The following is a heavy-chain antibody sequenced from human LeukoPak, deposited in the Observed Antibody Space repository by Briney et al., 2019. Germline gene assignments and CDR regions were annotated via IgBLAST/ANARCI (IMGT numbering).Heavy chain of an antibody. J-gene: IGHJ4*02. Sequence: ASVKVSCKASGYSFTSFGITWVRQAPGQGLEWMGWISAYTGSTNYAQNLQGRVTLTTDTSTDTAYMELTSLRSDDTAVYYCARPGSFESETFDYWGQGTLVTVSS. V-gene: IGHV1-18*01. CDR2: ISAYTGST. D-gene: IGHD3-10*01. CDR3: ARPGSFESETFDY. CDR1: GYSFTSFG.